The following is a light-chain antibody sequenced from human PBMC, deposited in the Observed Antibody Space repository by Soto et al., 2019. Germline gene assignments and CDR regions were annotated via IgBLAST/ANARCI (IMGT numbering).Light chain of an antibody. CDR3: QQYDRFPYT. V-gene: IGKV1-5*03. CDR2: KAS. CDR1: QSINSW. Sequence: DIQMTQSASTLTAYIGDTVIITCRASQSINSWLAWYQQKPGKAPKLLIHKASTLESGVPSRFSGSESGTEFTLTISSLQPDDFATFYCQQYDRFPYTFGQGTKLEIK. J-gene: IGKJ2*01.